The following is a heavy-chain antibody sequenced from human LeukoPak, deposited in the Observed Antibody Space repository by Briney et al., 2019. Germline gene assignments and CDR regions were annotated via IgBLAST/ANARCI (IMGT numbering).Heavy chain of an antibody. CDR3: AELGITMIGGV. CDR2: ISSSGSTI. D-gene: IGHD3-10*02. CDR1: GFTFSSYE. V-gene: IGHV3-48*03. Sequence: GGSLRLSCAASGFTFSSYEMNWVRQAPGKGLEWVLYISSSGSTIYYADSVKGRFTISRDNAKNSLYLQMNSLRAEDTAVYYCAELGITMIGGVWGKGTTVTISS. J-gene: IGHJ6*04.